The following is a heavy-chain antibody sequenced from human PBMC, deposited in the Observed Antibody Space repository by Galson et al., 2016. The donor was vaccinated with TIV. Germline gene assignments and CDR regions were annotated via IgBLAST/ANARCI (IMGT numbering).Heavy chain of an antibody. V-gene: IGHV1-69*13. D-gene: IGHD5-18*01. J-gene: IGHJ6*02. CDR1: GGTFSSYV. CDR2: IIPLFRTT. Sequence: SVKVSCKASGGTFSSYVFNWVRLAPGQGLEWMGGIIPLFRTTNYAKKFQGRVTITADESTNTAYMELNSLRSGDTAVHYCASERNTAFDTYHYYYGMDVWGQGTTVTVSS. CDR3: ASERNTAFDTYHYYYGMDV.